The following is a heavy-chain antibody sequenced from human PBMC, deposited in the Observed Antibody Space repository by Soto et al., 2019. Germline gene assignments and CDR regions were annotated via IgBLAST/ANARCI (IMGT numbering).Heavy chain of an antibody. CDR3: TTEKRGSPGY. CDR1: GFTVRNAW. J-gene: IGHJ4*02. Sequence: GGSLRLSCGASGFTVRNAWMNWVRQAPGKGLEWVGRIRSKTDGGTTDYSAPVKGRFTISINDSENTLYLQMNSLKTEDTAVYYCTTEKRGSPGYWGQGTLVTVSS. CDR2: IRSKTDGGTT. V-gene: IGHV3-15*01. D-gene: IGHD3-16*01.